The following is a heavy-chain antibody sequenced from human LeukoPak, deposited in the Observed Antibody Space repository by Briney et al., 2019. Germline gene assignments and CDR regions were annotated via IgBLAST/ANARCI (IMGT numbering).Heavy chain of an antibody. V-gene: IGHV4-39*01. Sequence: SETLSFTCSVSGGSINSNSHHWDWIRQAPGKGLEWIGNIYYSGTTSYNPSLKSRVTISVDTSKNQFSLRLSSVTAADTAVYYCARRGDILTDYAFDYWGQGTLVTVSS. CDR2: IYYSGTT. D-gene: IGHD3-9*01. CDR1: GGSINSNSHH. J-gene: IGHJ4*02. CDR3: ARRGDILTDYAFDY.